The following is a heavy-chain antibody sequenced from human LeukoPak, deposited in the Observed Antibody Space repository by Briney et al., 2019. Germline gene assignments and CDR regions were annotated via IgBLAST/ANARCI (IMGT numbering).Heavy chain of an antibody. D-gene: IGHD6-19*01. CDR2: TYCSGST. J-gene: IGHJ4*02. V-gene: IGHV4-59*01. CDR1: GDSISTYY. Sequence: PSETLSLTCTVSGDSISTYYWSWIRQPPGRGLEWIGYTYCSGSTNYNPSLKSRVTISVDTSKNQFSLKLSSVTAADTAIYYCARAMRSSGWYGIDYWGQGTLVTVSS. CDR3: ARAMRSSGWYGIDY.